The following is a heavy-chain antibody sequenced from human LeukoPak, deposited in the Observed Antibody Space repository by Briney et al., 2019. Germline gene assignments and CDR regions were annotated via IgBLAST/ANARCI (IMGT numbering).Heavy chain of an antibody. V-gene: IGHV4-4*02. CDR3: ASPQGYSYGFY. J-gene: IGHJ4*01. CDR1: GGSIDRNNW. Sequence: SGTLSLTCAVSGGSIDRNNWYSWVRQPPGKGLEWIGEIYHSGSTNYNPSLKSRVTISVDTSKNQFSLRLSSVTAADTAVYYCASPQGYSYGFYWGHGTRVTVAS. CDR2: IYHSGST. D-gene: IGHD5-18*01.